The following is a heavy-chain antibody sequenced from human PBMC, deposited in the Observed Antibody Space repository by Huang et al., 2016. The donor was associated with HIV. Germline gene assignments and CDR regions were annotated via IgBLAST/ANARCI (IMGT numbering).Heavy chain of an antibody. V-gene: IGHV4-34*01. Sequence: QVQLQQWGAGLLKPSETLSLTCAVYGGSFSGYYWSCIRPSPGKGLEWIWEINHSGSTNYNPSLKSRLTISVDTSKNQFSLKLSSVTAADTAVYYCARERMMSWLDDHDAFDIWGQGTMVTVSS. CDR3: ARERMMSWLDDHDAFDI. CDR2: INHSGST. D-gene: IGHD1-1*01. CDR1: GGSFSGYY. J-gene: IGHJ3*02.